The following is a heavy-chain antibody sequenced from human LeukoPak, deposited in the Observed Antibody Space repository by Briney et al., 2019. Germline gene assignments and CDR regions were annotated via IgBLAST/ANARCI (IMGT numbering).Heavy chain of an antibody. CDR1: GFTFSDYY. CDR3: ARNIAVAGTNY. V-gene: IGHV3-11*03. D-gene: IGHD6-19*01. Sequence: GGSLRLSCAASGFTFSDYYMSWIRQAPGKGLEWVSYISSSSSYTNYADSVKGRFTISRDNAKNSLYLQMNSLRAEDTAVYYCARNIAVAGTNYWGQGTLVTVSS. CDR2: ISSSSSYT. J-gene: IGHJ4*02.